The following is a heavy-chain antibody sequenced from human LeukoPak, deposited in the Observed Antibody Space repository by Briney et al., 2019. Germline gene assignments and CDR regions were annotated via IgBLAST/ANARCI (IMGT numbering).Heavy chain of an antibody. Sequence: SETLSLTCTVSGDSISSSSYYWGWIRQPPGKGLEWIGSIYYSGSTYYNPSLKSRVTISVDTSKNQFSLKLSSVTAADTAVYYCARGLEYFDYWGQGTLVTVSS. CDR1: GDSISSSSYY. CDR2: IYYSGST. J-gene: IGHJ4*02. V-gene: IGHV4-39*07. CDR3: ARGLEYFDY.